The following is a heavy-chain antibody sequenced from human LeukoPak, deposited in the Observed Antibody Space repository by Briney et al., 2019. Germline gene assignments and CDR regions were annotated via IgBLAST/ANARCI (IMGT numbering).Heavy chain of an antibody. Sequence: GRSLRLSCAASGFTFSGYGMHWVRQAPGKGLEWVAVIWYDGSNKYYVDSVKGRFTISRDNSKNTLFLQMNSLRAEDTAVYYCARDMGSSSWYFRLDPWGQGTLVTVSS. CDR3: ARDMGSSSWYFRLDP. CDR2: IWYDGSNK. V-gene: IGHV3-33*01. J-gene: IGHJ5*02. D-gene: IGHD6-13*01. CDR1: GFTFSGYG.